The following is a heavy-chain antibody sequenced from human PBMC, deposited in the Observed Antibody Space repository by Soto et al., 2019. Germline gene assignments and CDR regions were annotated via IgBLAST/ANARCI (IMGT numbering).Heavy chain of an antibody. Sequence: PSETLSLTCTVSSGSISSYYWNWIRQPPGKGLEWIGSIYYSGNTNYSPSLKSRVTISVDTSKKQFSLKLTSVTAADTAMYYCARGYCSSTSCYEFDFWGQGTLVPVSS. CDR3: ARGYCSSTSCYEFDF. J-gene: IGHJ4*02. D-gene: IGHD2-2*01. V-gene: IGHV4-59*01. CDR1: SGSISSYY. CDR2: IYYSGNT.